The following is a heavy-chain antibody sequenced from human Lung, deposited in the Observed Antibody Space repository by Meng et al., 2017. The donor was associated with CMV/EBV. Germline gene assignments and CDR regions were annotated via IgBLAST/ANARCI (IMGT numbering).Heavy chain of an antibody. V-gene: IGHV4-34*01. CDR3: ARGRVTGTTGGWFDP. D-gene: IGHD1-7*01. CDR1: GGSFSGYY. Sequence: SETLSLTCAVYGGSFSGYYWSWIRQPPGKGREWIGEINHSGSTNYNRSLKSRVTISVDTSKNQFSLKLSSVTDADTAVYYCARGRVTGTTGGWFDPWGQGTLVTGSS. J-gene: IGHJ5*02. CDR2: INHSGST.